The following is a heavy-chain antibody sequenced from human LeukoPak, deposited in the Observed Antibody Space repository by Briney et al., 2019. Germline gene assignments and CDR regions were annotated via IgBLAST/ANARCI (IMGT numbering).Heavy chain of an antibody. CDR1: GFSFDDYA. Sequence: PGRSLRLSCAASGFSFDDYAMHWVRQAPGKGLEWVSGISWNSGSLDYADSVKGRFTISRDNAKNSLYLQMNSLEAEDTALYYCAGGTYYYYGMDVWGQGTTVTVSS. V-gene: IGHV3-9*01. D-gene: IGHD1-1*01. CDR2: ISWNSGSL. J-gene: IGHJ6*02. CDR3: AGGTYYYYGMDV.